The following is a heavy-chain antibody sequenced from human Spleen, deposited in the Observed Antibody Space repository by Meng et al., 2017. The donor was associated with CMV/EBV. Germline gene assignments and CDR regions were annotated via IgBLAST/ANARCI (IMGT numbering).Heavy chain of an antibody. Sequence: SCAASGFTFSGYGMHWVRQAPGKGLEWVAFIRFDGSNKYYADSVKGRFTISRDNSKNTLYLQMNSLRAEDTAVYYCAKGPNSSTSHRYYYGMDVWGQGTTVTVSS. CDR1: GFTFSGYG. J-gene: IGHJ6*02. CDR3: AKGPNSSTSHRYYYGMDV. CDR2: IRFDGSNK. V-gene: IGHV3-30*02. D-gene: IGHD2-2*01.